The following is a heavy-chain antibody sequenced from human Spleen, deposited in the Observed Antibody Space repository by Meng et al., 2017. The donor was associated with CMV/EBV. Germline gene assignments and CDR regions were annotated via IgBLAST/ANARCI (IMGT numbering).Heavy chain of an antibody. CDR3: GREMVRAYSVDN. CDR1: GFTFSSYA. D-gene: IGHD3-10*01. J-gene: IGHJ4*02. V-gene: IGHV3-23*01. Sequence: GGSLRLSCAASGFTFSSYAMSWVRQAPGKGLEWVSAISGSGGSTYYADSVKGRFTISRDNAKNTLYLEMNSLRAEDTAVYYCGREMVRAYSVDNWGQGTLVTVSS. CDR2: ISGSGGST.